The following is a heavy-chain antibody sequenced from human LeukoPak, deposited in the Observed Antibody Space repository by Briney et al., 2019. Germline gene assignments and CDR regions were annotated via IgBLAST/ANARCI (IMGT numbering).Heavy chain of an antibody. CDR1: GYTFTGCY. CDR3: ARERLGELSPNYYYYYGMDV. Sequence: ASVKLSCKASGYTFTGCYMHWVRQASGQGLDWMGWINPNSGGTNYAQKFQGWVTMTRDTSISTAYMELGRLRSDDTAVYYCARERLGELSPNYYYYYGMDVWGKGTTVTVSS. V-gene: IGHV1-2*04. CDR2: INPNSGGT. J-gene: IGHJ6*04. D-gene: IGHD3-16*02.